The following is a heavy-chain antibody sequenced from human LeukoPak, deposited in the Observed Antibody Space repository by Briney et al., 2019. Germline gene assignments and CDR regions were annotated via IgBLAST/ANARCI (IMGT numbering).Heavy chain of an antibody. CDR1: GFTFSSYS. D-gene: IGHD6-19*01. CDR3: ARDGRRAVAVDAFDI. Sequence: GGSLRLSCAASGFTFSSYSMNWVRQAPGKGLEWVSSISSSYIYYADSVKGRFTISRDNAKNSLYLQMNSLRAEDTAVYYCARDGRRAVAVDAFDIWGQGTMVTVSS. J-gene: IGHJ3*02. CDR2: ISSSYI. V-gene: IGHV3-21*01.